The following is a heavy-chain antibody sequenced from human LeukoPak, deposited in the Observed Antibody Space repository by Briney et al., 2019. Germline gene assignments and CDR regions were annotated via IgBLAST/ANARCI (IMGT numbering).Heavy chain of an antibody. CDR2: FDPEEAKM. Sequence: ASVTVSCKVSGNSLSELSIRWVRQAPGKGLECVGGFDPEEAKMVYAQNFQGRVTMTEDTSTQTAYMELSGLTSGDTAVYYCTTRSGDFWSGFVNWGQGTLVTVSS. J-gene: IGHJ4*02. CDR3: TTRSGDFWSGFVN. V-gene: IGHV1-24*01. CDR1: GNSLSELS. D-gene: IGHD3-3*01.